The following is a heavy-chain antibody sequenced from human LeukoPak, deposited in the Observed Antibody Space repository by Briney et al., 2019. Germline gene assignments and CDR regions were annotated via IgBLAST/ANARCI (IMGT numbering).Heavy chain of an antibody. D-gene: IGHD6-19*01. CDR1: GFTFRSYV. J-gene: IGHJ4*02. Sequence: PGGSLRLSCAASGFTFRSYVMHWVRQAPGKGLEWVAFIRYDGSNKYYADSVKGRFTISRDNSKNTLYLQMNSLRAEDTAVYYCAKEGSGWYKSLDYWGQGTLVTVSS. V-gene: IGHV3-30*02. CDR2: IRYDGSNK. CDR3: AKEGSGWYKSLDY.